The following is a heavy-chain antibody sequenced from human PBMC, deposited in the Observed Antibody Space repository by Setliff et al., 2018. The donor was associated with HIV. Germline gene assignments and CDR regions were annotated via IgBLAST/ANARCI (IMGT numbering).Heavy chain of an antibody. CDR2: IYHSGST. CDR3: ARQWRDQYNSGVSTEYFQH. D-gene: IGHD3-22*01. CDR1: AYSISSGYY. J-gene: IGHJ1*01. Sequence: KTSETLSLTCAVSAYSISSGYYWGWIRQPPGKGLEWIGSIYHSGSTYYNPSLMSRVTISVDTSKNQFSLKLRSVTAADTAVYYCARQWRDQYNSGVSTEYFQHWGLGTLGTVS. V-gene: IGHV4-38-2*01.